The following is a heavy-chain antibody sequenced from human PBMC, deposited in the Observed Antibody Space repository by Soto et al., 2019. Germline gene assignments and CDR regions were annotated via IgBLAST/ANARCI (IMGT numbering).Heavy chain of an antibody. Sequence: SLRLSCAASGFTFDDYAMHWVRQAPGKGLEWVSGISWNSGSIGYADSVKGRFTISRDNAKNSLYLQMNSLRAEDTALYYCAKEWLVLGNYYYYYMDVWGKGTTVTVSS. V-gene: IGHV3-9*01. CDR1: GFTFDDYA. CDR3: AKEWLVLGNYYYYYMDV. D-gene: IGHD6-19*01. J-gene: IGHJ6*03. CDR2: ISWNSGSI.